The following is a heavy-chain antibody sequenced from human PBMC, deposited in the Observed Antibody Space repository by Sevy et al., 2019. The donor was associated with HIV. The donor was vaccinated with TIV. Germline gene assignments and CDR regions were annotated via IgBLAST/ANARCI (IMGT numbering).Heavy chain of an antibody. CDR1: GFTFSSYW. J-gene: IGHJ4*02. CDR3: ARDQWEGAYYDSSGYYWGFDY. CDR2: IKQDGSEK. D-gene: IGHD3-22*01. Sequence: GGSLRLSCAASGFTFSSYWMSWVRQAPGKGLEWVANIKQDGSEKYYVDSVKDRFTISRDNAKNSLYLQMNSLRAEDTAVYYCARDQWEGAYYDSSGYYWGFDYWGQGTLVTVSS. V-gene: IGHV3-7*01.